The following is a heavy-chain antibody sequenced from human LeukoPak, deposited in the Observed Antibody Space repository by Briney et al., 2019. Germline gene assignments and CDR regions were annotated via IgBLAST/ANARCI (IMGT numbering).Heavy chain of an antibody. D-gene: IGHD5-12*01. V-gene: IGHV3-48*02. J-gene: IGHJ4*02. CDR2: ISGTSTTI. CDR3: ARDVRWLRFLFEY. Sequence: PGGFLRLSCAASGFTFSSYSMNWVRQAPGKGLEWVSYISGTSTTIYYADSVKGRFTISRDNAKNSLYLQMNSLRNDDTAVYYCARDVRWLRFLFEYWGQGTLVTVSS. CDR1: GFTFSSYS.